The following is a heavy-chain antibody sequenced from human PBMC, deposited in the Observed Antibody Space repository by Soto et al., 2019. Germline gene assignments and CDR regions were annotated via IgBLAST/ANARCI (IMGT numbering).Heavy chain of an antibody. V-gene: IGHV4-59*01. Sequence: PSETLSLTCTVSGGAISGFYWSWMRQPPGKGLEWIGYIYYSGSTNYNPSLKSRVTISVDTSKNQFSLKVSSVTAADTAVYYCARGSADYGTIFDYWGQGTLVTVSS. CDR3: ARGSADYGTIFDY. J-gene: IGHJ4*02. D-gene: IGHD3-10*01. CDR2: IYYSGST. CDR1: GGAISGFY.